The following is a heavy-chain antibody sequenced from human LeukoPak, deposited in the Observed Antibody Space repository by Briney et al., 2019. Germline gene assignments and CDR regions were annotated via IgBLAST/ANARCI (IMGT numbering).Heavy chain of an antibody. CDR1: GGSISSHY. V-gene: IGHV4-59*11. D-gene: IGHD6-13*01. J-gene: IGHJ6*03. CDR3: AGPGEQLLPGDYYYYYMDV. Sequence: SETLSLTCTVSGGSISSHYWSWIRQPPGKGLEWIGDIYYSGSTNYNPSLKSRVTISVATSKTQFSLKLSSVTAADTAVYYYAGPGEQLLPGDYYYYYMDVWGKGTTVTVSS. CDR2: IYYSGST.